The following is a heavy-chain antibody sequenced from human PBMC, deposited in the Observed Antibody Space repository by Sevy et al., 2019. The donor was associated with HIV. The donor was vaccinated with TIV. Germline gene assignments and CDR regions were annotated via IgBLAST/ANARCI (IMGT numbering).Heavy chain of an antibody. CDR2: MNPDSGRR. CDR1: GYTFSGYD. CDR3: ARADLDSSTFFYYYGMDV. D-gene: IGHD6-13*01. Sequence: ASVKVSCKASGYTFSGYDINWVRQATGQGLEWMGWMNPDSGRRGYAPKFQGRVTMTTNTSIDKAYMELRRLRSEVSAVYYCARADLDSSTFFYYYGMDVWGQGTTVTVSS. V-gene: IGHV1-8*02. J-gene: IGHJ6*02.